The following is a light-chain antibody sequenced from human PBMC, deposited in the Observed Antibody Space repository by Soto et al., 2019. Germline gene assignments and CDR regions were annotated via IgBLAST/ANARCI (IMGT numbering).Light chain of an antibody. Sequence: ETVMTQSPATLSVSPGDGVTLSCRASQSIGTNLLWFQQSPGQPPRLLISGASDRVAGVPDRFSGSGSGTDFTLTISGLQSEDCAVYYCQQYAGWPRTFGQGTKLEIK. J-gene: IGKJ2*01. CDR2: GAS. V-gene: IGKV3-15*01. CDR1: QSIGTN. CDR3: QQYAGWPRT.